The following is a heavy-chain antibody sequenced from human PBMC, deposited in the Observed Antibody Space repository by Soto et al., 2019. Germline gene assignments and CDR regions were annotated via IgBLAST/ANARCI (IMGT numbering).Heavy chain of an antibody. D-gene: IGHD3-10*01. J-gene: IGHJ5*02. Sequence: HLVQSGPEVKRPGAYITVSCKTSGDTFANFGLSWVRQAPGQGLEWMGWIATYNNNKNYAQKFPGRLTLTTDTSTSTAYMELESLVYDDTAVYYGATVVRGVVNWFDPWGQGTLVTVSS. V-gene: IGHV1-18*01. CDR3: ATVVRGVVNWFDP. CDR2: IATYNNNK. CDR1: GDTFANFG.